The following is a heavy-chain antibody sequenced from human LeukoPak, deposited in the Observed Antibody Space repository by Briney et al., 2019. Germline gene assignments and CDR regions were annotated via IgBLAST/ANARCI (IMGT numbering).Heavy chain of an antibody. Sequence: SETLSRTCTVSGGSISSYYWNWIRQPPGKGLEWVGYVYYTGSTTYNPSLKSRVTISLDTSKNHFSLRLSSVTAADTAVYYCARLHDFWRGQGWFDLWGQGTLVTVSS. CDR2: VYYTGST. D-gene: IGHD3-3*01. V-gene: IGHV4-59*01. CDR1: GGSISSYY. J-gene: IGHJ5*02. CDR3: ARLHDFWRGQGWFDL.